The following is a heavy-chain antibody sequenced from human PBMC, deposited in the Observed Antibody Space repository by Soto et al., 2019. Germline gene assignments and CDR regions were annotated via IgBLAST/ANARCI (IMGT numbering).Heavy chain of an antibody. CDR1: GDSVSSNSAA. D-gene: IGHD2-2*01. J-gene: IGHJ3*02. CDR2: TYYRSKWYN. CDR3: ARDLVDCSSTSCYEYSSSSGAFDI. V-gene: IGHV6-1*01. Sequence: SQTLSLTCAISGDSVSSNSAAWNWIRQSPSRGLEWLGRTYYRSKWYNDYAVSVKSRITINPDTSKNQFSLQLNSVTPEDTAVYYCARDLVDCSSTSCYEYSSSSGAFDIWGQGTMVTVSS.